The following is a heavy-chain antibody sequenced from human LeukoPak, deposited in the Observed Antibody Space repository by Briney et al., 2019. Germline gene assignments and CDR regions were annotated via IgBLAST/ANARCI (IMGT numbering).Heavy chain of an antibody. Sequence: GGSLRLSCAVSGFTFSNYAMSWVRQAPGKGLEWVSTISGSGDSTFYAGSVKGRFTISRDNSKNMLYLQMNSLRTEDTAIYYCVKASSSSPQYNWFDAWGQGTLVTVSS. CDR3: VKASSSSPQYNWFDA. D-gene: IGHD6-6*01. V-gene: IGHV3-23*01. J-gene: IGHJ5*02. CDR1: GFTFSNYA. CDR2: ISGSGDST.